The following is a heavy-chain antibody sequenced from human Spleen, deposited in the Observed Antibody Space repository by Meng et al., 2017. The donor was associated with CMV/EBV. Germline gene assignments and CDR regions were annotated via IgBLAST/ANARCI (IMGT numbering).Heavy chain of an antibody. CDR3: ARCGNYYLNYFDY. D-gene: IGHD1-26*01. Sequence: GEFLKISCAASGFTFSSYGMHWVRQAPGKGLEWVAAISYDGSTKYYGDSVKGRFTISRDNSKNTRYLQMNSLRAEDTAVYYCARCGNYYLNYFDYWGQGTLVTVSS. J-gene: IGHJ4*02. CDR1: GFTFSSYG. V-gene: IGHV3-30*03. CDR2: ISYDGSTK.